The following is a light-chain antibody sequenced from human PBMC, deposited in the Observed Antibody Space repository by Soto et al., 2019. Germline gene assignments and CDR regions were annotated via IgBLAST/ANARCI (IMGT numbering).Light chain of an antibody. CDR1: SSDVGSYL. CDR2: EDS. Sequence: QSVLTQPASVSGSPGQSITISCTGASSDVGSYLVSWYQQHPGKAPKLIIYEDSKRPSGVSDRFSGSKSGNPASLTISGLQAEDEADYYCCSYARYSISYVFGTGTKLTVL. J-gene: IGLJ1*01. V-gene: IGLV2-23*01. CDR3: CSYARYSISYV.